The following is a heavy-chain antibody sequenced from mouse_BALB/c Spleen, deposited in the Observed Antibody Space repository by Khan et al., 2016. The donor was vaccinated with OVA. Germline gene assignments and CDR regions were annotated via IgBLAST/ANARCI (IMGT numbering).Heavy chain of an antibody. Sequence: QVQLKQSGAELARPGASVKMSCKASGYTFTSHTMHWIMQSPGQGLEWIGYINPRSGYSNYNQKFNDKATLTADKSSSTAYMQLSSLTSEDSAVYYCARRTTGYAVDYWGQGTSVTVSS. CDR2: INPRSGYS. CDR3: ARRTTGYAVDY. D-gene: IGHD2-14*01. CDR1: GYTFTSHT. V-gene: IGHV1-4*01. J-gene: IGHJ4*01.